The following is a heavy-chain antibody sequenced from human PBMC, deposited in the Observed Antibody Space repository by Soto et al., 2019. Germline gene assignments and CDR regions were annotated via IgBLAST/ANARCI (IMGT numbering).Heavy chain of an antibody. J-gene: IGHJ4*02. D-gene: IGHD6-13*01. Sequence: GGSLRLSCAASGFTVSSNYMSWVRQAPGKGLEWVSVIYSGGSTYYADSVKGRFTISRHNSKNTLYLQMNSLRAEDTAVYYCARVVFGRSWYYFDYWGQGTLVTVSS. CDR1: GFTVSSNY. V-gene: IGHV3-53*04. CDR3: ARVVFGRSWYYFDY. CDR2: IYSGGST.